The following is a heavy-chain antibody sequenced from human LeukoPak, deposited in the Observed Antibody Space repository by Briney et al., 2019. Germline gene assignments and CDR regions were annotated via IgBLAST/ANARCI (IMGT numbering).Heavy chain of an antibody. CDR1: GGSISSYY. J-gene: IGHJ4*02. Sequence: SETLSLTCTVSGGSISSYYWSWIRQPPGKGLEWIGYIYYSGSTNYNPSLKSRVTISVDTSKNQFSLKLSSVTAADTAVYYCARHVDTAMPDYFDYWGQGTLVTVSS. D-gene: IGHD5-18*01. V-gene: IGHV4-59*08. CDR3: ARHVDTAMPDYFDY. CDR2: IYYSGST.